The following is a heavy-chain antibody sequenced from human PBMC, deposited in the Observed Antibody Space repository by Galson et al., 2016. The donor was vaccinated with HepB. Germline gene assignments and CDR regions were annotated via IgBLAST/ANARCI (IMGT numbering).Heavy chain of an antibody. D-gene: IGHD3-22*01. CDR2: IWYDGSNE. Sequence: SLRLSCAVSGFTFSSYGMHWVRQAPGKGLEWVAAIWYDGSNEYYADSVKGRLTISRDNSKDTLYLQMNSLRAEDTAVYYCARGCGYSGRYFQHWGQGTLVTVSS. CDR3: ARGCGYSGRYFQH. J-gene: IGHJ1*01. V-gene: IGHV3-33*01. CDR1: GFTFSSYG.